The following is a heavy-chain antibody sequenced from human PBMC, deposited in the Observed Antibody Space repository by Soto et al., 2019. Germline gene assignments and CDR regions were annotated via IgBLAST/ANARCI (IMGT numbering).Heavy chain of an antibody. CDR1: GGSISSGGYY. CDR3: ARGPKLLWFGEVGGMDV. D-gene: IGHD3-10*01. CDR2: IYYSGST. V-gene: IGHV4-31*03. Sequence: QVQLQESGPGLVKPSQTLSLTCTVSGGSISSGGYYWSWIRQHPGKGLEWIGYIYYSGSTYYNPSLKSRVTISVDTSKNQFSLKLSSVTAADTAVYYCARGPKLLWFGEVGGMDVWGQGTTVTVSS. J-gene: IGHJ6*02.